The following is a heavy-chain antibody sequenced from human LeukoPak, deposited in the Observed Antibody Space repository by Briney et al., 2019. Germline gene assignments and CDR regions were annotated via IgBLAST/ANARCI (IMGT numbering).Heavy chain of an antibody. CDR2: ISSSGSTI. J-gene: IGHJ4*02. CDR3: ARDDWEMATSNVPFDY. V-gene: IGHV3-11*01. CDR1: GFTFSDYY. D-gene: IGHD5-24*01. Sequence: GGSLRLSCAASGFTFSDYYMSWIRQAPGKGLEWVSYISSSGSTIYYADSVKGRFTISRDNAKSSLYLQMNRLRSDDTAVYYCARDDWEMATSNVPFDYWGQGTLVTVSS.